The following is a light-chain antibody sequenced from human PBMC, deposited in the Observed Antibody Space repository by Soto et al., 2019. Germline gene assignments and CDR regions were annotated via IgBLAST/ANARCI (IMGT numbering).Light chain of an antibody. Sequence: IKCKSSQSVLYSSNNKNYLAWYQQKPGQPPKLLSYWASTRESGVPDRFSGSGSGTDFTLTSSSVQAEHVAGYYCQLFLTTECTFGHGTKVDIK. CDR1: QSVLYSSNNKNY. J-gene: IGKJ1*01. CDR2: WAS. CDR3: QLFLTTECT. V-gene: IGKV4-1*01.